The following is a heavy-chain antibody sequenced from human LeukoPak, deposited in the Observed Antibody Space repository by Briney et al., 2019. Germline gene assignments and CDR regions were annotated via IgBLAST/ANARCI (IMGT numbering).Heavy chain of an antibody. CDR2: TYYRSKWYN. D-gene: IGHD3-16*01. J-gene: IGHJ6*02. V-gene: IGHV6-1*01. Sequence: TSQTLSLTCAISGDSVPSNSAAWNWIRQSPSRGLEWLGRTYYRSKWYNDYAVSVKSRITINPDTSKNQFSLQLNSVTPEDTAVYYCARAPGSRRGIYYYYGMDVWGQGTTVTVSS. CDR3: ARAPGSRRGIYYYYGMDV. CDR1: GDSVPSNSAA.